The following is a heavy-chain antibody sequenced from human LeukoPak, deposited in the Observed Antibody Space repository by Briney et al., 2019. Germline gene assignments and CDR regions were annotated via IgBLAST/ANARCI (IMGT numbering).Heavy chain of an antibody. CDR1: GYTFTSYG. Sequence: ASVKVSCKASGYTFTSYGISWVRQAPGQGLAPGQGLEWMGWINTNTGNPTYAQGFTGRFVFSLDTSVSTAYLQISSLKAEDTAVYYCARGRSVGYSYENWFDPWGQGTLVTVSS. J-gene: IGHJ5*02. CDR2: INTNTGNP. D-gene: IGHD5-18*01. CDR3: ARGRSVGYSYENWFDP. V-gene: IGHV7-4-1*02.